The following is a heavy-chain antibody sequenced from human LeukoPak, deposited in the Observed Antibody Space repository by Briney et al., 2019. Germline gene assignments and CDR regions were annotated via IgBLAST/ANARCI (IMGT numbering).Heavy chain of an antibody. Sequence: PSQTLSLTCTVSGGSISSGSYYWSWIRQPAGKGLEWIGRIYTSGSTNYNPSLKSLVTISVDTSKNQFSLKLSSVTAADTAVYYCARAPEDYDAFDIWGQGTMVTVSS. V-gene: IGHV4-61*02. J-gene: IGHJ3*02. D-gene: IGHD2-15*01. CDR2: IYTSGST. CDR1: GGSISSGSYY. CDR3: ARAPEDYDAFDI.